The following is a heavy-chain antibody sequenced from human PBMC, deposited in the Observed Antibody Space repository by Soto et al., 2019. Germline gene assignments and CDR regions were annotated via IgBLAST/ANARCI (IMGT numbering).Heavy chain of an antibody. V-gene: IGHV4-59*01. CDR1: GGCISSYY. CDR2: IYYSGST. CDR3: ARAGSYYNKNAFDI. D-gene: IGHD3-10*01. J-gene: IGHJ3*02. Sequence: NPSETLSLTCTVSGGCISSYYWSWIRQPPGKGLEWIGYIYYSGSTNYNPSLKSRVTIAVDTSKNQFSLKLSSVTAADTAVYYCARAGSYYNKNAFDIWGQGTMVTVSS.